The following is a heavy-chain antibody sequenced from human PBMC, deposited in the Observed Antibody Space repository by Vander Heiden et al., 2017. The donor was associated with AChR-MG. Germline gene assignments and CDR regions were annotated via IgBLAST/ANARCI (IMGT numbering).Heavy chain of an antibody. V-gene: IGHV1-69*01. CDR2: IIPIFGTT. Sequence: QMQLVQSGAEVRQPGSSVKVSCKASGGPFGTYRLSWVRQTPGQGLEWKGGIIPIFGTTNYAQKFQGRITMTAGEPTTTVYMELSSLTSEDTAIYYCAKERGGQFDAFHIWGQGTLVTVSS. CDR3: AKERGGQFDAFHI. CDR1: GGPFGTYR. D-gene: IGHD2-15*01. J-gene: IGHJ3*02.